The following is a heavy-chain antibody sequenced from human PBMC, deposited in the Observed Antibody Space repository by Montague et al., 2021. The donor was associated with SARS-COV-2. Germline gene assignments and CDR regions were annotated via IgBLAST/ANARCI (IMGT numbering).Heavy chain of an antibody. V-gene: IGHV4-34*01. CDR1: DGSFSNFY. J-gene: IGHJ6*03. D-gene: IGHD1-26*01. CDR2: INHSGTT. CDR3: ASGDDNGSGYLDV. Sequence: SETLSITCAVFDGSFSNFYWSWIRQPPGKGLEWIGEINHSGTTYYNPSLKSRATISVDTSRNQFSLKLNSVTAAGAAVYYCASGDDNGSGYLDVWGKGTTVTVSS.